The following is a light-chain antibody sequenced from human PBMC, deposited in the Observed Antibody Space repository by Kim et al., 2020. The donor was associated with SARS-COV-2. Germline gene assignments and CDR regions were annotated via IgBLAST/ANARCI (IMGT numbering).Light chain of an antibody. J-gene: IGLJ2*01. CDR1: SLRSYY. Sequence: LGQTVTITCQGDSLRSYYASWYQQKPGQAPILIIFGENNRPSGIPDRFSGSRSGNTASLTITGSQAEDEADYYCHSRDNSGNHYEIFGGGTQLTVL. CDR3: HSRDNSGNHYEI. CDR2: GEN. V-gene: IGLV3-19*01.